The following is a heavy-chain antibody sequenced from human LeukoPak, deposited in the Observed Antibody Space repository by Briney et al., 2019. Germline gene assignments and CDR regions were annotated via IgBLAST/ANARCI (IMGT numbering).Heavy chain of an antibody. V-gene: IGHV3-7*01. CDR1: GFVFTNYF. CDR2: IKHDGSEK. J-gene: IGHJ4*02. Sequence: GGSLRLSCAASGFVFTNYFMSWVRQAPGKGLEWVASIKHDGSEKYYVDSVRGRFTISRDNTMNSLYLQMSSLRAEDTAVYYCATDRGWRTSGYYLYYFEYWGQGTLVTYSS. CDR3: ATDRGWRTSGYYLYYFEY. D-gene: IGHD3-3*01.